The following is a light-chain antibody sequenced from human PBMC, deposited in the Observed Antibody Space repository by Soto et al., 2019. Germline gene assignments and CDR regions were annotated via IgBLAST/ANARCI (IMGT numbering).Light chain of an antibody. CDR3: QQYNNLPFT. Sequence: DIQMTQSPSSLSASVGDRVTITYQASQDITNYLNWYQQKPGKAPKLLIYDASNLETGVPSRFTGGGSGTDFTFTITNLQPEDIATYYCQQYNNLPFTFGPGTKVDIK. J-gene: IGKJ3*01. CDR2: DAS. V-gene: IGKV1-33*01. CDR1: QDITNY.